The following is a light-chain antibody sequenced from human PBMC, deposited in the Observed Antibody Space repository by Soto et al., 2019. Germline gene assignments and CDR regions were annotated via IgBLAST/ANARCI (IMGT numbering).Light chain of an antibody. J-gene: IGKJ1*01. CDR3: QRYYSWRT. CDR1: QSVRSNF. Sequence: LTQSPGTLSLSPGERATLHCRASQSVRSNFLAWYQQKPGQAPRLLIYGASNRATGIPDRFSGSGSGTDSTLTITTLEPADFAMYYCQRYYSWRTFGQGTKVDI. V-gene: IGKV3-20*01. CDR2: GAS.